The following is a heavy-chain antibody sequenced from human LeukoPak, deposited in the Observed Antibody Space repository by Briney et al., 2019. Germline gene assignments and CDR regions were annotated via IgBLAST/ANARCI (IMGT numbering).Heavy chain of an antibody. Sequence: ASVKVSCKVSGYTLTELSMHWVRQAPGKGLEWMGGFDPEDGETIYAQKFQGRVTMTEDTSTDTAYMELSSLRSEDTAVYYCATSVYGDYTVLIDYWGQGTLVTVSS. D-gene: IGHD4-17*01. CDR3: ATSVYGDYTVLIDY. CDR1: GYTLTELS. J-gene: IGHJ4*02. CDR2: FDPEDGET. V-gene: IGHV1-24*01.